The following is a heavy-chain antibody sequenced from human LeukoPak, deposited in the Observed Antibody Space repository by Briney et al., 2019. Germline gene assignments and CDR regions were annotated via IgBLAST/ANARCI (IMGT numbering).Heavy chain of an antibody. CDR3: ARDRLGIAVAGITSY. Sequence: GGSLRLSCDASGFTFSSYWMSWVRQAPGKGLEWVANIKQDGSEKYYVDSVKGRFTISRDNAKNSLYLQMNSLRAEDTAVYYCARDRLGIAVAGITSYWGQGTLVTVSS. D-gene: IGHD6-19*01. CDR1: GFTFSSYW. J-gene: IGHJ4*02. CDR2: IKQDGSEK. V-gene: IGHV3-7*01.